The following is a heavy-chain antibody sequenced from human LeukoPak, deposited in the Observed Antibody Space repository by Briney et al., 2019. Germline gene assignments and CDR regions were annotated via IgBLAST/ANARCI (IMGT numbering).Heavy chain of an antibody. Sequence: ASVKVSCKASGYTFTGYYMHWVRQAPGQGLEWMGWINPNSGGTNYAQKAQGRVTMTRATSISTPYMELSRLRSDDTAVYYCARDGPEVRGVAKYYFDYWGQGTLVTVSS. CDR3: ARDGPEVRGVAKYYFDY. J-gene: IGHJ4*02. CDR2: INPNSGGT. CDR1: GYTFTGYY. D-gene: IGHD3-10*01. V-gene: IGHV1-2*02.